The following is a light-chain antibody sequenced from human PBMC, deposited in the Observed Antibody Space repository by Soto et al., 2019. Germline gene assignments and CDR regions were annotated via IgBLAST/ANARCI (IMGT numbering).Light chain of an antibody. J-gene: IGKJ4*01. CDR3: QQYNCWPLT. V-gene: IGKV3D-15*01. Sequence: EIVMTQTPATLSVSPGERATLSCRASQSVGSDLAWYQQKPGQAPRLVIYDIFNRATGVPTRISGSGSGTEFTLTISSLQSEDFAVYYCQQYNCWPLTFGGGTNVEIK. CDR2: DIF. CDR1: QSVGSD.